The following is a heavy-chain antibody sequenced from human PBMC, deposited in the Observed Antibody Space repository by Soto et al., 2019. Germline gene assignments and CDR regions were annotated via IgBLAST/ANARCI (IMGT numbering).Heavy chain of an antibody. CDR3: ARQVTTIYYYFDY. CDR2: IYYSGST. Sequence: QVQLQESGPGLVKPSETLSLTCTVSGGSITSYYWSWIRQPPGKGLEWIGFIYYSGSTSYNPSLKSRVSISVDTSKHQFSLKLSSVTAADTAVYYCARQVTTIYYYFDYWGQGALVTVSS. CDR1: GGSITSYY. D-gene: IGHD5-12*01. J-gene: IGHJ4*02. V-gene: IGHV4-59*08.